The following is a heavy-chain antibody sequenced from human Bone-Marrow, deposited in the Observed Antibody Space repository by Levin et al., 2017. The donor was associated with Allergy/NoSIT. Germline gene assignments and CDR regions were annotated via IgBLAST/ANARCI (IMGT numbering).Heavy chain of an antibody. J-gene: IGHJ4*02. CDR2: IYHSGST. CDR1: GASVSSDKW. Sequence: SETLSLTCAVSGASVSSDKWWWSWVRQPPGTGLEYIGEIYHSGSTNYNPSLKSRVTISVDKSKNQFSLIVKSVTAADTAVYYCGRGADWSWSLWGQGTLVTVSS. CDR3: GRGADWSWSL. D-gene: IGHD2-8*02. V-gene: IGHV4-4*02.